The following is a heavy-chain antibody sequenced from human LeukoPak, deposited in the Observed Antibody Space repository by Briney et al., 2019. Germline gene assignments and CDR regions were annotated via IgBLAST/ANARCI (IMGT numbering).Heavy chain of an antibody. Sequence: ASLKVSCKASGYTFTGYYMHWVRQAPGQGLEGMEWINPNSGGTNYAQKFQGRVTMTRDTSISTAYMELSRLRSDDTAVYYCASYYYDRTRAEDAFDIWGQGTMVTVSS. V-gene: IGHV1-2*02. CDR1: GYTFTGYY. CDR2: INPNSGGT. CDR3: ASYYYDRTRAEDAFDI. D-gene: IGHD3-22*01. J-gene: IGHJ3*02.